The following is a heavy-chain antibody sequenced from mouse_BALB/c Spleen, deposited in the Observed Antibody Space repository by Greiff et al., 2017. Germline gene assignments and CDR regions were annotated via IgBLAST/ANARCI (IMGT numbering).Heavy chain of an antibody. CDR3: ARDQLGLNYYAMDY. CDR1: GFSLTSYG. D-gene: IGHD3-1*01. J-gene: IGHJ4*01. Sequence: VKLVESGPGLVAPSQSLSITCTVSGFSLTSYGVHWVRQPPGKGLEWLGVIWAGGSTNYNSALMSRLSISKDNSKSQVFLKMNSLQTDDTAMYYCARDQLGLNYYAMDYWGQGTSVTVSS. CDR2: IWAGGST. V-gene: IGHV2-9*02.